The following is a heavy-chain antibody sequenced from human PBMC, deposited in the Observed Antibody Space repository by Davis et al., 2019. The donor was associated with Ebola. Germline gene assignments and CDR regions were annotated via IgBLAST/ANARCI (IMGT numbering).Heavy chain of an antibody. Sequence: PGGSLRLSCAASGFTFSRNGMHWVRQAPGKGLEWVAFIGGSRSHIYYADSVKGRFSISRDSAKNSLYLQMNSLRVEDTAVYYCAESGGWYEYAFDIWDQGTMVTVSS. CDR2: IGGSRSHI. CDR1: GFTFSRNG. V-gene: IGHV3-21*04. D-gene: IGHD6-19*01. CDR3: AESGGWYEYAFDI. J-gene: IGHJ3*02.